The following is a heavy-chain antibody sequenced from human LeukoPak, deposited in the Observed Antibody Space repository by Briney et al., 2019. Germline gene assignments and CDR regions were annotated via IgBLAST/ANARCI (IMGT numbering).Heavy chain of an antibody. V-gene: IGHV4-34*01. Sequence: SETLSPTCAVYGGSFSGYYWSWIRQPPGKGLEWIGEINHSGSTNYNPSLKSRVTISVDTSKNQFSLKLSSVTAADTAVYYCARGKANVLLWFGELFAYWGQGTLVTVSS. CDR2: INHSGST. D-gene: IGHD3-10*01. J-gene: IGHJ4*02. CDR3: ARGKANVLLWFGELFAY. CDR1: GGSFSGYY.